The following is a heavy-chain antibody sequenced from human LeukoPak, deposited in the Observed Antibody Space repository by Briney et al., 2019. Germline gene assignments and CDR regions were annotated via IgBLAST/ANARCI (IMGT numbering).Heavy chain of an antibody. CDR3: ARDRYQLLPYFDY. Sequence: GGSLRLSCAASGFSFSDYYMSWIRQAPGKGLEWVSYISSSGSTIYYADSVKGRFTISRDNAKNSLYLQMNSLRAEDTAVYYCARDRYQLLPYFDYWGQGTLVTVSS. CDR2: ISSSGSTI. J-gene: IGHJ4*02. CDR1: GFSFSDYY. D-gene: IGHD2-2*01. V-gene: IGHV3-11*01.